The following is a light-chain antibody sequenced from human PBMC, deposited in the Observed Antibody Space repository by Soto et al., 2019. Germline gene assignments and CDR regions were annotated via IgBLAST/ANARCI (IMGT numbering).Light chain of an antibody. V-gene: IGLV1-40*01. J-gene: IGLJ1*01. Sequence: ALKQPPYVSGAPGQRVTISCTGSVSNIGAGYDVHWYQQLPGTAPKLLIFANIIRPSGVPDRFSGSKSGTSASLAITGLRAEDEADYYCQSYDSSPSGYVFGTGTKVTVL. CDR3: QSYDSSPSGYV. CDR1: VSNIGAGYD. CDR2: ANI.